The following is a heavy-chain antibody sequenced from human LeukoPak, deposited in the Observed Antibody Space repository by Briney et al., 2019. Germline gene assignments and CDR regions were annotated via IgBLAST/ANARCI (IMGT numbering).Heavy chain of an antibody. CDR1: GGSISSYY. CDR2: IYYSGST. J-gene: IGHJ6*03. Sequence: PSETLSLTCTVSGGSISSYYWSWIRQPPGKGLEWIGYIYYSGSTNYNPSLKSRATISVDTSKNQFSLKLSSVTAAETAVYYCAREGRYRYGYNEYHSYMDIWGKGTTVTVSS. CDR3: AREGRYRYGYNEYHSYMDI. V-gene: IGHV4-59*01. D-gene: IGHD5-24*01.